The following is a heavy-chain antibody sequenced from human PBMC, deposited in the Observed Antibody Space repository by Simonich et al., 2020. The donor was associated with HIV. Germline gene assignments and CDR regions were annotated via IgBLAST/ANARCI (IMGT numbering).Heavy chain of an antibody. J-gene: IGHJ1*01. CDR1: GGSISGYY. CDR3: ARLTAGGLGEYFQH. CDR2: INQSGRT. D-gene: IGHD6-13*01. Sequence: QVQLQQWGAGLLTPSEILSLTGAVYGGSISGYYWSWIRQPPGKGLGWIGEINQSGRTNYNPSLKGRVTISVDTSKNQFSRKLSSVTAADTAVYYCARLTAGGLGEYFQHWGQGTLVTVSS. V-gene: IGHV4-34*01.